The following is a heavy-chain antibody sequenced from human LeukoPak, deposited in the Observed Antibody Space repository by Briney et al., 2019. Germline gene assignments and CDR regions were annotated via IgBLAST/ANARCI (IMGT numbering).Heavy chain of an antibody. CDR3: ARNYYDSNGDDWFDP. Sequence: SETLSLTCAVSGGSISSGGYSWSWIRQPPGKGLEWIGYIYHSGSTYYNPSLKSRVTISVDRSKNQFSLKLSSVAAADTAVYYCARNYYDSNGDDWFDPWGQGTLVTVSS. CDR1: GGSISSGGYS. V-gene: IGHV4-30-2*01. J-gene: IGHJ5*02. CDR2: IYHSGST. D-gene: IGHD3-22*01.